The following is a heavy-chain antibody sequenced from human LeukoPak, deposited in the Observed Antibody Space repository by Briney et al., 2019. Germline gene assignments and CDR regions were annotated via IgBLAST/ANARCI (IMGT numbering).Heavy chain of an antibody. CDR2: INSDGSST. Sequence: AGGSLRLSCAASGFTFSSYWMHWVRQAPGKGLVWVSRINSDGSSTSYADSVKGRFTISRDNAKNTLYLQMNSLRAEDTAVYYCAKDGDSYYDFWNLEFDYWGQGTLVTVSS. V-gene: IGHV3-74*01. D-gene: IGHD3-3*01. CDR1: GFTFSSYW. CDR3: AKDGDSYYDFWNLEFDY. J-gene: IGHJ4*02.